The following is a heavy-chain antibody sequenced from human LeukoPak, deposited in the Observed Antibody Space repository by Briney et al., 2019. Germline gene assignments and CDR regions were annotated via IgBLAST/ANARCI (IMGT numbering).Heavy chain of an antibody. CDR3: AREVGYCSGGSCPSWSFDI. J-gene: IGHJ3*02. CDR2: IYTRGST. V-gene: IGHV4-4*07. D-gene: IGHD2-15*01. Sequence: SETLSLTCTVSGGSISSYYWSWIRQPAGKGLEWIGRIYTRGSTNYNPSLKSRVTMSVDTSKNQFSLKLSSVTAADTAVYYCAREVGYCSGGSCPSWSFDIWGQGTMVTVSS. CDR1: GGSISSYY.